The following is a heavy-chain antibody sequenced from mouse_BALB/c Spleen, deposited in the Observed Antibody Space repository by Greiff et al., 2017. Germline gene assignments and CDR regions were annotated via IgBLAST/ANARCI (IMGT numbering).Heavy chain of an antibody. Sequence: QVQLQQSGPELVKPGASVKISCKTSGYTFTEYTMHWVKQKPGQGLEWIGWIYPGSGNTKYNEKFKGKATLTVDTSSSTAYMQLSSLTSEDTAVYFCARGLPWFACWGQGTLVTVSA. J-gene: IGHJ3*01. D-gene: IGHD2-4*01. CDR2: IYPGSGNT. V-gene: IGHV1-84*02. CDR1: GYTFTEYT. CDR3: ARGLPWFAC.